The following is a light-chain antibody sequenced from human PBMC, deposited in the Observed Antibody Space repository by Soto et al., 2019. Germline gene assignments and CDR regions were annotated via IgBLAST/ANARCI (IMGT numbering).Light chain of an antibody. Sequence: DNQMTQSPSTLSASVGDRVTITCRASQTITNYLNWYQQQSGKAPKLLIYATDTLQSGVPSRFSGSGSGTDYTLTISSLQPEDFATYYCQQSYNTPQTFGQGTKVDIK. CDR3: QQSYNTPQT. CDR2: ATD. J-gene: IGKJ1*01. V-gene: IGKV1-39*01. CDR1: QTITNY.